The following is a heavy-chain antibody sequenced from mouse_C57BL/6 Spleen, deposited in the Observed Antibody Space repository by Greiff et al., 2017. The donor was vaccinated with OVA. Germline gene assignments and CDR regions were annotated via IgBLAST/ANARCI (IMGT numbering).Heavy chain of an antibody. CDR2: INYDGSIT. CDR3: ARDLGLGYFDY. CDR1: GFTFSDYY. J-gene: IGHJ2*01. Sequence: EVMLVESEGGLVQPGSSMKLSCTASGFTFSDYYMAWVRQVPEKGLEWVANINYDGSITYYLDSLKSRFIISGDNAKNILYLQMSSLKSEDTATYYCARDLGLGYFDYWGQGTTLTVSS. D-gene: IGHD4-1*01. V-gene: IGHV5-16*01.